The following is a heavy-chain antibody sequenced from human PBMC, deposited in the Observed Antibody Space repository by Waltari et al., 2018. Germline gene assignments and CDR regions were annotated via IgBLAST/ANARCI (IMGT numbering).Heavy chain of an antibody. Sequence: QVQLVQSGAEVKKPGASVKVSCKASGYTFTSYDINWVRQATGQGLEWMGWMNPNSCNTGYAQKFQGRVTMTRNTSISTAYMELSSLRSEDTAVYYCTLVRAAAGTPINYWGQGTLVTVSS. J-gene: IGHJ4*02. D-gene: IGHD6-13*01. CDR3: TLVRAAAGTPINY. V-gene: IGHV1-8*01. CDR2: MNPNSCNT. CDR1: GYTFTSYD.